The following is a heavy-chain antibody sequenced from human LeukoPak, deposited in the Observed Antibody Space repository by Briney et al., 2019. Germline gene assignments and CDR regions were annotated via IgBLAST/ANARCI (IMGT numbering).Heavy chain of an antibody. CDR3: ARASYCSKITCWGAENDY. CDR2: IRNHVYDETK. J-gene: IGHJ4*02. V-gene: IGHV3-49*03. CDR1: GFIFGNYV. D-gene: IGHD2-2*01. Sequence: GGSLRLSCRSSGFIFGNYVFSWFRQAPGKGLEWVGFIRNHVYDETKEYAASVRGRFSISRDDSKSIAYLQMNSLKTEDTAMYYCARASYCSKITCWGAENDYWGQGTLVSVSS.